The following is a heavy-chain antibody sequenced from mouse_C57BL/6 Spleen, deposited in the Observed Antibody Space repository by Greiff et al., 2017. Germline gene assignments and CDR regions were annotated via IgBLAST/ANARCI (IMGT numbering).Heavy chain of an antibody. J-gene: IGHJ2*01. D-gene: IGHD2-4*01. CDR1: GYTFTSYW. CDR3: TRSERYYDSPFDD. CDR2: IYPGNSDT. V-gene: IGHV1-5*01. Sequence: EVQLQQSGTVLARPGASVKMSCKTSGYTFTSYWMHWVKQRPGQGLEWIGAIYPGNSDTSYNQKFKGKAKLTAVTSASTAYMELSSLTNEDSAVYYCTRSERYYDSPFDDWGQGTTLTVSS.